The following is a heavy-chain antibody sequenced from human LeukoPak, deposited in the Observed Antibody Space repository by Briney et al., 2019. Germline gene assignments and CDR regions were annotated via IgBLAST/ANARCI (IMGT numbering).Heavy chain of an antibody. Sequence: GGSLRLSCAASGFTFSNAWMSWVRQAPGKGLEWVGRIKSKTDGGTTDYAEPVKGRFTISRDDSKNTLYLQMNSLKTEDTAVYYCTTEDLIVGARYYFDYWGQGTLVTVSS. CDR3: TTEDLIVGARYYFDY. CDR1: GFTFSNAW. CDR2: IKSKTDGGTT. D-gene: IGHD1-26*01. J-gene: IGHJ4*02. V-gene: IGHV3-15*01.